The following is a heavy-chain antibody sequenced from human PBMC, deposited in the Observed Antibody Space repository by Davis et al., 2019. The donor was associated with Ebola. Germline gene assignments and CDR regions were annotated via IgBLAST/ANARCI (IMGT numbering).Heavy chain of an antibody. V-gene: IGHV4-4*07. D-gene: IGHD3-22*01. CDR3: ARGDYYDSSGYYYGAFDI. J-gene: IGHJ3*02. CDR1: GGSISSYY. CDR2: IYTSGST. Sequence: PSETLSLTCTVPGGSISSYYWSWLRQPAGKGLEWIGRIYTSGSTNYNPSLKSRVTISVDRSKNQFSLKLSSVTAADTAVYYCARGDYYDSSGYYYGAFDIWGQGTMVTVSS.